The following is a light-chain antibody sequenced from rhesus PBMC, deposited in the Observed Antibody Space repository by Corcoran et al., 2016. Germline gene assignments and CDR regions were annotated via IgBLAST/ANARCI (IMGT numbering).Light chain of an antibody. Sequence: DIQMTQSPSSLSASVGDRVTITCRASQGITNDLAWYQQKPGETPKLLIYEASSLQRGIPSRFSGSGSGTDFTLTSSSLQSEDFATYYCQHYYSTPFTFGPGTKLDIK. CDR3: QHYYSTPFT. V-gene: IGKV1-25*01. J-gene: IGKJ3*01. CDR2: EAS. CDR1: QGITND.